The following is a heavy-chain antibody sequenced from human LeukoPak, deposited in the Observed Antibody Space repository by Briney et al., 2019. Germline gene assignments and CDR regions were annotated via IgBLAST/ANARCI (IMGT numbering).Heavy chain of an antibody. CDR3: ASVRVTIDN. Sequence: PGGSLRLSCAASGFTFSSYAMSWVRQAPGKGLEWVSAVSGSGGSTHYADSVKGRFTISRDNSKNTLYLQMNSLRAEDTAIYYCASVRVTIDNWGQGTLVTVSS. J-gene: IGHJ4*02. D-gene: IGHD4-11*01. V-gene: IGHV3-23*01. CDR2: VSGSGGST. CDR1: GFTFSSYA.